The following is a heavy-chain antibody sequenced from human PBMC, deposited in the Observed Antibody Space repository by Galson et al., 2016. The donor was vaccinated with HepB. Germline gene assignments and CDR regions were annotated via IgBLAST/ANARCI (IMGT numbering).Heavy chain of an antibody. CDR1: GYTFISYD. CDR2: MNPNSANT. D-gene: IGHD2-15*01. V-gene: IGHV1-8*01. J-gene: IGHJ6*02. Sequence: SVKVSCKASGYTFISYDINWVRQAAGQGLEWMGWMNPNSANTDYAQKFQGRVTMTRNTSISTAYMELASLRSEDTAVYYRAREGSYCGAGRCSSDYYGMDVWGQGTTVTVSS. CDR3: AREGSYCGAGRCSSDYYGMDV.